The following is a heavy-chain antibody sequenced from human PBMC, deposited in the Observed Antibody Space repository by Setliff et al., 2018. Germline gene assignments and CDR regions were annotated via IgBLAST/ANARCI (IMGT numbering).Heavy chain of an antibody. CDR3: AREDGPNYYYYYMDI. Sequence: PSETLSLTCTVSGGSISSGNYYWSWIRQPAGKGLEWIGHIQTSGTTNYNPSLKSRVTISVGTSKNQFSLKLSAVTAADTAVYFCAREDGPNYYYYYMDIWGKGTTVTVSS. J-gene: IGHJ6*03. CDR2: IQTSGTT. D-gene: IGHD2-8*01. CDR1: GGSISSGNYY. V-gene: IGHV4-61*09.